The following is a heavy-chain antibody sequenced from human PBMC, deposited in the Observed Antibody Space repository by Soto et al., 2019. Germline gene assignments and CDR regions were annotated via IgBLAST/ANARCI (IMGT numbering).Heavy chain of an antibody. Sequence: QVQLVQSGAEVKKPGSSVKXSXXASGGTFSSYAISWVRQAPGQGLEWMGGIIPIFGTANYAQKFQGRVTITADESTSTAYMELSSLRSEDTAVXXXXXXXXXXXXXXXXMDYWGQGTLVTVSS. CDR3: XXXXXXXXXXXXXMDY. CDR1: GGTFSSYA. D-gene: IGHD2-2*03. V-gene: IGHV1-69*12. J-gene: IGHJ4*02. CDR2: IIPIFGTA.